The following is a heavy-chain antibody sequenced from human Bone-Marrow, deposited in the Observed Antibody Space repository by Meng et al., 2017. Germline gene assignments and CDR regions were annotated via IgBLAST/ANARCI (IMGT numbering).Heavy chain of an antibody. CDR2: IYYSGST. V-gene: IGHV4-39*07. J-gene: IGHJ5*02. D-gene: IGHD2-15*01. CDR3: ARNCPSPFRWFDP. Sequence: QLKLQESGPGLVKPSETLPLTCTVSGGSISSSSYYWGWIRQPPGKGLEWIGSIYYSGSTYYNPSLKSRVTISVDTSKNQFSLKLSSVTAADTAVYYCARNCPSPFRWFDPWGQGTLVTVSS. CDR1: GGSISSSSYY.